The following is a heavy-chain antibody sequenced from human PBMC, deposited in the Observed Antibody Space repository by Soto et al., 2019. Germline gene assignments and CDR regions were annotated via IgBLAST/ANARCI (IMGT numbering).Heavy chain of an antibody. J-gene: IGHJ4*02. V-gene: IGHV3-30*18. CDR1: GFTFSSYG. CDR3: AKGAQGSYDY. Sequence: GGSLRLSCAASGFTFSSYGMHWVRQAPGKGLEWVAVISYDGSNKYYADSVKGRFTISRDNSKNTLYLQMNSLRAEDTAVYYCAKGAQGSYDYWGQGTLVTVSS. CDR2: ISYDGSNK.